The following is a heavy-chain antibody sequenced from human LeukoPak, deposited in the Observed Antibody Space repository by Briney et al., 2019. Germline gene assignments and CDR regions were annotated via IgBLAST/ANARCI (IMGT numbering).Heavy chain of an antibody. J-gene: IGHJ6*03. CDR2: IYYSGST. V-gene: IGHV4-39*01. CDR1: GGSLSSSSYY. D-gene: IGHD4-17*01. CDR3: ARLPWYGDYYYYYYMDV. Sequence: SETLSLTCTVSGGSLSSSSYYWGWIRQPPGKGLEWIGSIYYSGSTYYNPSLKSRVTISVDTSKNQFSLKLSSVTAADTAVYYCARLPWYGDYYYYYYMDVWGKGTTVTISS.